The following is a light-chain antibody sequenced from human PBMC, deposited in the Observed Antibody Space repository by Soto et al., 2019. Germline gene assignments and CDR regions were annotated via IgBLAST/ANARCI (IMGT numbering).Light chain of an antibody. Sequence: EIVLTQSPGTLSLSPGDRATLSCRASQSVDSTFVAWYQQKPGQAPRLLIYGASSRATGIPDRFSGSGSGTDFTLTISRLAPEDFAVYYCQQYGSSPRTFGQGTKVDVK. V-gene: IGKV3-20*01. CDR2: GAS. J-gene: IGKJ1*01. CDR1: QSVDSTF. CDR3: QQYGSSPRT.